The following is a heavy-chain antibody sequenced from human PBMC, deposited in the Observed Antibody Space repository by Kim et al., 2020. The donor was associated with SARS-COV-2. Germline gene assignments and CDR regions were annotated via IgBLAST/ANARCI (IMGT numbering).Heavy chain of an antibody. CDR1: GYSFTTYY. J-gene: IGHJ4*02. D-gene: IGHD6-6*01. CDR2: SNPSDGHT. V-gene: IGHV1-46*01. CDR3: ARDSSSSGNYFDY. Sequence: ASVKVSCKASGYSFTTYYMNWVRQAPGQGLEWMGMSNPSDGHTKYAQKFQGRVTMTRDTSTSTFYMELSSLRSEDTAVHYCARDSSSSGNYFDYWGQGTL.